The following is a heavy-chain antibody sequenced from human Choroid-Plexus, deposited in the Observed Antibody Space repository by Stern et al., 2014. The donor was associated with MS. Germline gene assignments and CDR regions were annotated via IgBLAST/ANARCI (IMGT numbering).Heavy chain of an antibody. V-gene: IGHV3-15*01. Sequence: VQLVQSGGGLVKPGGSLRLSCAVSGFTFNNAWMSWVRQAPGKGLEWIGRIKVNAAETEYAAPVKGRFIISRDDSKTTLFLQMNGLITEDTAVYFCGAGVSYQGSGEIDFWGQGTLVTVSS. J-gene: IGHJ4*02. CDR1: GFTFNNAW. CDR2: IKVNAAET. CDR3: GAGVSYQGSGEIDF. D-gene: IGHD3-10*01.